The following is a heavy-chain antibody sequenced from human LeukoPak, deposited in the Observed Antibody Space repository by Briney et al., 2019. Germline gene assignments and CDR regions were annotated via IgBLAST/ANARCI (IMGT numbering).Heavy chain of an antibody. J-gene: IGHJ4*02. V-gene: IGHV3-21*01. Sequence: GGSLRLSCAASGFTFSSYSMNWVRQAPGKGLEWVSSISSSSSYIYYADSVKGRFTISRDNAKNSLYLQMNSLRDEDTAVYYCARALYDSSGYYFFDYWGQGTLVTVSS. D-gene: IGHD3-22*01. CDR1: GFTFSSYS. CDR2: ISSSSSYI. CDR3: ARALYDSSGYYFFDY.